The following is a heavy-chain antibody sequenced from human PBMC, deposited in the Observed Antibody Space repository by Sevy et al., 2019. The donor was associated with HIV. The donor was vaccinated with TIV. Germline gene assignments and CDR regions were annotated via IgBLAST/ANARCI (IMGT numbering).Heavy chain of an antibody. Sequence: SETLSLTCAVYGGSFSGYYWSWIRQPPGKGLEWIGEINHSGSTNYNPSLKSRVTISVDTSKNQFSLKLSSLTAADTAVYYCARGQTSAIFGVVTFAGWFDPWGQGTLVTVSS. CDR2: INHSGST. V-gene: IGHV4-34*01. CDR1: GGSFSGYY. D-gene: IGHD3-3*01. CDR3: ARGQTSAIFGVVTFAGWFDP. J-gene: IGHJ5*02.